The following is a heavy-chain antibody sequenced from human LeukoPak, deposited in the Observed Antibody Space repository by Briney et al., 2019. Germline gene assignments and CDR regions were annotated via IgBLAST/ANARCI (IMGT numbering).Heavy chain of an antibody. CDR1: GCSFTSYW. V-gene: IGHV5-51*01. J-gene: IGHJ6*02. CDR3: ARPRCSGGSCFSGMDV. Sequence: GGSLKISCKGSGCSFTSYWIGWGRQMPGKGLEWRGIIYPGDSDTRYSPSFQGQVTISADKSISTAYLQWSSLKASDTAMYYCARPRCSGGSCFSGMDVWGQGTTVTVSS. CDR2: IYPGDSDT. D-gene: IGHD2-15*01.